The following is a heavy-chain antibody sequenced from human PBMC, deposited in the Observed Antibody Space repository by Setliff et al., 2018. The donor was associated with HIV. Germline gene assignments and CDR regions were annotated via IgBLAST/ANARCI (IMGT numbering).Heavy chain of an antibody. J-gene: IGHJ4*02. CDR3: AKGRVFGAANYFEY. D-gene: IGHD3-3*01. CDR2: INSDGSST. V-gene: IGHV3-74*01. Sequence: GGSLRLSCAASGFTFSSYWMHWVRQAPGKGLVWVSRINSDGSSTSYADSVKGRFTISRDNSKNTLYLQMNSLRAEDTAVYYCAKGRVFGAANYFEYWGQGTPVTVSS. CDR1: GFTFSSYW.